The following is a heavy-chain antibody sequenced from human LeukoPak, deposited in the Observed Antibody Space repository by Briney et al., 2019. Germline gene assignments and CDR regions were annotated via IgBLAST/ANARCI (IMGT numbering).Heavy chain of an antibody. CDR1: GFTFSSYA. J-gene: IGHJ4*02. Sequence: GGSLRLSCAGSGFTFSSYAMNWVRHAPGKGLQWVSAISRTSSTYYADSVKGRFTSARYNAKNPLYLQMNSREADDTAVYYCASSSTFDSNGYFLGGYWGQGTLVTVSS. D-gene: IGHD3-22*01. V-gene: IGHV3-21*01. CDR3: ASSSTFDSNGYFLGGY. CDR2: ISRTSST.